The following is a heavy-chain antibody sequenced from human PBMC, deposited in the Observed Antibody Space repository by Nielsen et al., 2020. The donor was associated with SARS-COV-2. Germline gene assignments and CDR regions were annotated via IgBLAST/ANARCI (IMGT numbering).Heavy chain of an antibody. J-gene: IGHJ6*03. CDR3: ARDGVTVSYYCYYYMDV. CDR1: GFTFSSYS. Sequence: GESLKISCAASGFTFSSYSMNWVRQAPGKGLEWVSYISSSSSTIYYADSVKGRFTISRDNAKNSLYLQMNSLRAEDTAVYYCARDGVTVSYYCYYYMDVWGKGTTVTVSS. V-gene: IGHV3-48*01. CDR2: ISSSSSTI. D-gene: IGHD4-17*01.